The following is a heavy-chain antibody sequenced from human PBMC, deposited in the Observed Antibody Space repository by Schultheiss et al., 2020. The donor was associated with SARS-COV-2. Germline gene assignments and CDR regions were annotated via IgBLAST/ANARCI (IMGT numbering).Heavy chain of an antibody. CDR2: ISGSGGST. D-gene: IGHD3-22*01. V-gene: IGHV3-23*01. Sequence: GESLKISCAASGFTFSSYAMSWVRQAPGKGLEWVSAISGSGGSTYYADSVKGRFTISRDNSKNTLYLQMNSLRAEDTAVYYCAKGPLRYYDSSGYYGHWGQGTLVTVSS. CDR3: AKGPLRYYDSSGYYGH. CDR1: GFTFSSYA. J-gene: IGHJ4*02.